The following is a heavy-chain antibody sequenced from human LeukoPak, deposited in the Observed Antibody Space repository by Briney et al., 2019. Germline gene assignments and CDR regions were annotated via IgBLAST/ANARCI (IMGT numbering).Heavy chain of an antibody. V-gene: IGHV3-23*01. J-gene: IGHJ3*02. CDR1: GFTFSSYA. Sequence: GGPLRLSCAASGFTFSSYAMSWVRQAPGKGLEWVSAISGSGGSTYYADSVKGRFTISRDNSKNTLYLQMNSLRAEDTAVYYCAKTLFGSGSLDAFDIWGQGTMVTVSS. D-gene: IGHD3-10*01. CDR2: ISGSGGST. CDR3: AKTLFGSGSLDAFDI.